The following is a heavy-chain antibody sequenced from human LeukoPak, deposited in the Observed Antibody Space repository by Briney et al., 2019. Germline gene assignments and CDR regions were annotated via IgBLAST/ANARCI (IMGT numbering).Heavy chain of an antibody. D-gene: IGHD2-21*01. V-gene: IGHV3-23*01. CDR3: AIGKQKTAYEI. CDR1: GFTFSSYA. Sequence: GGSLRLSRAASGFTFSSYAMSWVRQAPGKGLEWVSAISGSGGSTYYADSVKSRFTISRDNSKNTLYLQMNSLRAEDTAVYYCAIGKQKTAYEIWGQGTMVTVSS. CDR2: ISGSGGST. J-gene: IGHJ3*02.